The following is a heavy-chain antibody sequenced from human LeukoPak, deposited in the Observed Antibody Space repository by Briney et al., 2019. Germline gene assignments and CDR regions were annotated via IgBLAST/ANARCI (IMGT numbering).Heavy chain of an antibody. Sequence: PSETLSLTCAVYGGSFSGYYWSWIRQPPGKGLEWIGEINHSGSTNYNPSLKSRVTISVDTSKNQFSLKLSSVTAADTAVYYCARRGYYGSGSYYRSPTYYYMDVWGKGTTVTISS. CDR2: INHSGST. D-gene: IGHD3-10*01. J-gene: IGHJ6*03. CDR3: ARRGYYGSGSYYRSPTYYYMDV. V-gene: IGHV4-34*01. CDR1: GGSFSGYY.